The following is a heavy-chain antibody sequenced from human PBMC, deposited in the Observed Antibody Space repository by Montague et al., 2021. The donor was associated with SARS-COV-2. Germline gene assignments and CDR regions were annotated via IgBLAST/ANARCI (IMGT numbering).Heavy chain of an antibody. J-gene: IGHJ5*02. CDR2: IYHSGST. V-gene: IGHV4-4*02. Sequence: SETLSLTCAVSGGSISSSNWWSWVRQPPGKGLEWIGEIYHSGSTNYNPSLKSRVTISVDKSKNRFSLKLSSVTAADTAVYYCAREGLVVRGWFDPWGQGTLVTVSS. D-gene: IGHD2-15*01. CDR3: AREGLVVRGWFDP. CDR1: GGSISSSNW.